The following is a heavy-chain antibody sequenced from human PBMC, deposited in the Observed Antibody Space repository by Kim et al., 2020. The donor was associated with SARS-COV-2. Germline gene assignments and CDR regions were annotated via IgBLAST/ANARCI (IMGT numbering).Heavy chain of an antibody. CDR2: IYYSGST. D-gene: IGHD3-16*01. CDR3: ARDPGGLDY. Sequence: SETLSLTCTVSGGSVSSGSYYWSWIRQPPGKGLEWIGYIYYSGSTNYNPSLKSRVTISVDTSKNQFSLKLSSVTAADTAVYYCARDPGGLDYWGRGTLVTVSS. J-gene: IGHJ4*02. V-gene: IGHV4-61*01. CDR1: GGSVSSGSYY.